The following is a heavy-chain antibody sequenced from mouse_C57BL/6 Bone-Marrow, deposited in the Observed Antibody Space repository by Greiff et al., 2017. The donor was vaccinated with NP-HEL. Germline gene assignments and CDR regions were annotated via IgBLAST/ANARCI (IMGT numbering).Heavy chain of an antibody. CDR2: IDPENGDT. CDR1: GFNIKDDY. V-gene: IGHV14-4*01. CDR3: TTSGTNDY. J-gene: IGHJ2*01. Sequence: EVKLMESGAELVRPGASVKLSCTASGFNIKDDYMHWVKQRPEQGLEWIGWIDPENGDTEYASKFQGKATITADTSSNTAYLQLSSLTSEDTAIDYCTTSGTNDYWGRGTTLTVSA. D-gene: IGHD2-14*01.